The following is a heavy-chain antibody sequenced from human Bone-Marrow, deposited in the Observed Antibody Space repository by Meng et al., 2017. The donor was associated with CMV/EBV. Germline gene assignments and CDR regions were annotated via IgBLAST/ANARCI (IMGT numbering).Heavy chain of an antibody. V-gene: IGHV3-30*02. J-gene: IGHJ3*02. D-gene: IGHD1/OR15-1a*01. CDR2: IRYDGNNK. Sequence: GGSLRLSCAASGFTFSDYGIHWVRQAPGKGLEWVAFIRYDGNNKYYEDSVKGRFTISRDNSKNTLYLQMNSLRAEDTAVYYCAKEAPYNWNTFDIWGQGKRV. CDR1: GFTFSDYG. CDR3: AKEAPYNWNTFDI.